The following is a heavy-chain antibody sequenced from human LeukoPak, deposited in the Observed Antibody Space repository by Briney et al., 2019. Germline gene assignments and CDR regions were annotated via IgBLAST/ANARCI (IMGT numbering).Heavy chain of an antibody. Sequence: PGRSLRLSCAASGFTFSNYGIHWVRQAPGKGLEWVAVIWPDGIHKYYVDSVKGRFTISRDNSKNTLYLQMNSLRADDTAVYYCARSTYSSSSYYFDYWGQGSLVTVSS. V-gene: IGHV3-33*01. D-gene: IGHD6-13*01. J-gene: IGHJ4*02. CDR1: GFTFSNYG. CDR2: IWPDGIHK. CDR3: ARSTYSSSSYYFDY.